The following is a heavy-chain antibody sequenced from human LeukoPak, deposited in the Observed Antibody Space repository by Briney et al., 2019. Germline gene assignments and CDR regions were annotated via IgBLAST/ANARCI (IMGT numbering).Heavy chain of an antibody. Sequence: SGGSLRLSCAASGFTFSSYWMHWVRQPPGKGLVWVSRINPDGSVTTHADSVEGRFTISRDNAKNTLYLQMNSLRAENTAVYYCATSSDWVVGAREEPTNWFDPWGQGTLVTVSS. J-gene: IGHJ5*02. CDR1: GFTFSSYW. CDR2: INPDGSVT. CDR3: ATSSDWVVGAREEPTNWFDP. V-gene: IGHV3-74*01. D-gene: IGHD1-26*01.